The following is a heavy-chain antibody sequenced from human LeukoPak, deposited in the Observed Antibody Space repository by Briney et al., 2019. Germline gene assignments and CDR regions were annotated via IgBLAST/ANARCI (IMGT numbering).Heavy chain of an antibody. V-gene: IGHV1-2*02. CDR2: INPNSGGT. CDR3: ARDLLYCSGGSCSN. Sequence: EASVKVSCKASGYTFTGYYMHWVRQAPGQGLEWMGWINPNSGGTNYAQKFQGRVTMTRDTSISTAYMELSRLRSDDTAVYYCARDLLYCSGGSCSNWGQGTLVTVSS. CDR1: GYTFTGYY. J-gene: IGHJ4*02. D-gene: IGHD2-15*01.